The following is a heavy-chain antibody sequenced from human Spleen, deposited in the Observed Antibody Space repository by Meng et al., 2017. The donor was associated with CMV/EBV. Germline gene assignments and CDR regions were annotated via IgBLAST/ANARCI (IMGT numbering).Heavy chain of an antibody. J-gene: IGHJ5*02. CDR2: IYYSGST. Sequence: SETLSLTCTVSGGSISSYYWSWIRQPPGKGLEWIGYIYYSGSTNYNPSLKSRVTISVDTSKNQFSLKLSSVTAADTAVYYCARPGGPTVVTFDPWGQGTLVTVSS. CDR3: ARPGGPTVVTFDP. D-gene: IGHD4-23*01. V-gene: IGHV4-59*12. CDR1: GGSISSYY.